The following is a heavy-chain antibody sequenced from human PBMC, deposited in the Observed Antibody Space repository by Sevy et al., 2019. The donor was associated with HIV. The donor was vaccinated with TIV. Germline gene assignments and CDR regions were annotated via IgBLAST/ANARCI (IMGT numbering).Heavy chain of an antibody. CDR2: ISAYNGNT. V-gene: IGHV1-18*01. CDR1: GYTFTSYG. CDR3: ARDSIPLVQGVIITPYYYGMDV. J-gene: IGHJ6*02. D-gene: IGHD3-10*01. Sequence: ASVKVSCKASGYTFTSYGISWVRQAPGQGLEWIGWISAYNGNTNYAQKLQGRVTMTTDTSTSTAYMELRSLRSDDTAVYYCARDSIPLVQGVIITPYYYGMDVWGQGTTVTVSS.